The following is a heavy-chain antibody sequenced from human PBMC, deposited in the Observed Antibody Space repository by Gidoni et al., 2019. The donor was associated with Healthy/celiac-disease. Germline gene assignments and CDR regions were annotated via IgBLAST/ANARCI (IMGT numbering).Heavy chain of an antibody. Sequence: EVQLLESGGGLVQPGGSLRLSCAASGFTFSSYAMSWVRQAPGKGLEWVSAISGSGGSTYYADSVKGRFTISRDNSKNTLYLQMNSLRAEDTAVYYCAKSLAYYDSSGYYGGYYFDYWGQGTLVTVSS. V-gene: IGHV3-23*01. D-gene: IGHD3-22*01. J-gene: IGHJ4*02. CDR3: AKSLAYYDSSGYYGGYYFDY. CDR1: GFTFSSYA. CDR2: ISGSGGST.